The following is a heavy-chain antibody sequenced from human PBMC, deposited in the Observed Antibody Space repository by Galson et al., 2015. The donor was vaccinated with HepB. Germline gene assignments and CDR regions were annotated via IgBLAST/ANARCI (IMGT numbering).Heavy chain of an antibody. V-gene: IGHV3-11*05. CDR1: GFTFSDYY. J-gene: IGHJ5*02. D-gene: IGHD2-15*01. Sequence: SLRLSCAASGFTFSDYYMSWIRQAPGKGLEWVSYISSSSSHTNYADSVKGRFTISRDNAKNSLYLQMNSLRAEDTAVYYCARDKIQWWYHENWFDPWGQGTLVTVSS. CDR2: ISSSSSHT. CDR3: ARDKIQWWYHENWFDP.